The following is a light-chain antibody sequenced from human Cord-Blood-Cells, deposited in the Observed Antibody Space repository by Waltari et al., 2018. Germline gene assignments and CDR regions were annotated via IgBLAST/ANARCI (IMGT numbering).Light chain of an antibody. CDR1: SLRSYY. CDR3: NSRDSSGNHVV. V-gene: IGLV3-19*01. Sequence: SSELTQDPAVSVALGQTVRITCQGDSLRSYYASWYQQKPGQAPVLVIYDKNNRPSGIPDRFSGSSSGNTASLTITGAQAEDEADYYCNSRDSSGNHVVFGGGTKRTVL. CDR2: DKN. J-gene: IGLJ2*01.